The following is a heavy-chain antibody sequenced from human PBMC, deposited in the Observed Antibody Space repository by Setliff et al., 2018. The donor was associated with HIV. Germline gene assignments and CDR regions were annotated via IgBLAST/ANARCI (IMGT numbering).Heavy chain of an antibody. J-gene: IGHJ3*01. D-gene: IGHD3-10*01. CDR2: VYYSGTT. CDR3: ARDVTLITHDALDL. Sequence: ASETLSLTCSVSGASISSHYWSWIRQSPGKGLEWIGHVYYSGTTKYSPSLQSRVTMSVDTSKNQVSLRLRSLSAADTAVYYCARDVTLITHDALDLWGQGTMVTVSS. CDR1: GASISSHY. V-gene: IGHV4-59*11.